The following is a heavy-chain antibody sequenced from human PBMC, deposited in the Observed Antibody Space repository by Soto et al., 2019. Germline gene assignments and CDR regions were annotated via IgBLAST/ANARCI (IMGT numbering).Heavy chain of an antibody. J-gene: IGHJ3*02. D-gene: IGHD2-15*01. CDR2: ISAHNDNA. V-gene: IGHV1-18*01. CDR1: RYTFTTYG. CDR3: ARDRGCSGGSCFDTFDI. Sequence: ASVKVSCKASRYTFTTYGFSWVRQAPGQGLEWMGWISAHNDNARYAQKLQGRVTMTTDTSTSTAYMELRSLRSDDTAVYYCARDRGCSGGSCFDTFDIWGQGTMVTVSS.